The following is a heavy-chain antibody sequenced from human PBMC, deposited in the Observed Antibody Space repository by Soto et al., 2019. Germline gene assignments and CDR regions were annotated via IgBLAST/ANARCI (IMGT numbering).Heavy chain of an antibody. V-gene: IGHV1-69*01. CDR2: IIPIFGTA. CDR3: ARGSHSPGIAVAGYYY. Sequence: QVQLVQSGAEVKKSGSSVEVSCKASGVPFSSYAISWVRQAPGQGLEWMGGIIPIFGTANYAQKFQGRVTITADESTSTAYLEMSSLTSEDTAMYYCARGSHSPGIAVAGYYYWGQGTLVTVSS. D-gene: IGHD6-19*01. CDR1: GVPFSSYA. J-gene: IGHJ4*02.